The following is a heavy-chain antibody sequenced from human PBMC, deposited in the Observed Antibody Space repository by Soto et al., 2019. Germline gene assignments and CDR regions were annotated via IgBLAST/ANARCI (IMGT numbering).Heavy chain of an antibody. CDR1: GASVTSGLYY. Sequence: QVQLQESGPGLVKPAETLSLTCSVSGASVTSGLYYWTWIRQPPGRGLEWMGFIYDGGGSNYSPSLRGRVTMSVDSSKNQFSLNLTSVTAADTAVYYCARADGREFDYDDVWGTRGDWFDPWGQRTLVTVSS. J-gene: IGHJ5*02. CDR2: IYDGGGS. CDR3: ARADGREFDYDDVWGTRGDWFDP. V-gene: IGHV4-61*01. D-gene: IGHD3-16*01.